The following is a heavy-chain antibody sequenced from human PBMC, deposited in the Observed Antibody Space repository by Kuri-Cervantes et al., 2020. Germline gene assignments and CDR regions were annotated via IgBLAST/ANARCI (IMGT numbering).Heavy chain of an antibody. Sequence: GESLKISCEVFGLPFDIAWMSWVRQAPGKGLEWVGRIKSKTDGGTTDYAAPAKGRFSISRDDSQNILYLHMRNLKIEDTAVYYCTTTDHSWGQGTLVTVSS. CDR1: GLPFDIAW. CDR3: TTTDHS. CDR2: IKSKTDGGTT. V-gene: IGHV3-15*01. J-gene: IGHJ4*02.